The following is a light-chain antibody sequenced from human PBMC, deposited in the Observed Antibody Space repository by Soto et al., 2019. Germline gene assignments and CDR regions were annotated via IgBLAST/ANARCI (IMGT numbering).Light chain of an antibody. CDR1: QSVSIN. V-gene: IGKV3-15*01. CDR3: QQYNKWPPKFT. Sequence: EIVMTQSPATLSVSPGERATLSCRASQSVSINLAWYQQKPGQAPSLLIYGASTRATGIPARFSGSGSGTEFTLTISSLQSEDFAVYYCQQYNKWPPKFTFGQGTKLEI. CDR2: GAS. J-gene: IGKJ2*01.